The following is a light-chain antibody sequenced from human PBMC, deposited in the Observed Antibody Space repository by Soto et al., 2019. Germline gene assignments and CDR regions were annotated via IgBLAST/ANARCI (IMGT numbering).Light chain of an antibody. J-gene: IGLJ2*01. CDR3: SSYGGSNNVL. V-gene: IGLV2-8*01. CDR2: EVS. Sequence: QSVLTQPPSASGSPGQTVTISCTGTSSDVGGYNYVSWYQQYPGKAPTLMIYEVSKRPSGVPDRFSGSKSGNTASLTVSGLQAKDEADYYCSSYGGSNNVLFGGGTKVTVL. CDR1: SSDVGGYNY.